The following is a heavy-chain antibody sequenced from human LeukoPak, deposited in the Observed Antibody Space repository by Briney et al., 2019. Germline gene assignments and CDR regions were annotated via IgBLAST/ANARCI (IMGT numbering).Heavy chain of an antibody. CDR2: TDTSGSYI. V-gene: IGHV3-21*06. CDR3: AKDRDCSGGSCYSDY. J-gene: IGHJ4*02. CDR1: GFTFSNYG. Sequence: GGSLRLSCAASGFTFSNYGMNWVRQAPGKGLEWVSFTDTSGSYIYYGDSVKGRFTISRDNAKNLLFLQMNGLRAEDTALYYCAKDRDCSGGSCYSDYWGQGTLVTVSS. D-gene: IGHD2-15*01.